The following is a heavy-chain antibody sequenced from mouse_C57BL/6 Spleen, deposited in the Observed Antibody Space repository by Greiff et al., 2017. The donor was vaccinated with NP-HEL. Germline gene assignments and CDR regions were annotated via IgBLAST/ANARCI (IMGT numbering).Heavy chain of an antibody. Sequence: QVQLQQPGAELVMPGASVKLSCKASGYTFTSYWMHWVKQRPGPGLEWIGEIDPSDRYTNYNQTFKGKSTLTVDKSSSTANMQLSSLTSEDSAVYYCAKGREALRDYAMDYWSKGTSVTVSS. CDR1: GYTFTSYW. CDR3: AKGREALRDYAMDY. D-gene: IGHD2-12*01. CDR2: IDPSDRYT. V-gene: IGHV1-69*01. J-gene: IGHJ4*01.